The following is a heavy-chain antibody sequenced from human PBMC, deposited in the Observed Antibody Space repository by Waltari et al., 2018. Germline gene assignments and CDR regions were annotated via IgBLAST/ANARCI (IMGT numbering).Heavy chain of an antibody. Sequence: QVQLVESGGGVVQPGRSLRLSCAASGFTFSSYGMHWVRQAPGKGLEWVAVISYDGSNKYYADSVKGRFTISRDNSKNTLYLQMNSLRAEDTAVYYCAKGPYYYYYMDVWGKGTTVTVSS. CDR3: AKGPYYYYYMDV. V-gene: IGHV3-30*18. CDR2: ISYDGSNK. J-gene: IGHJ6*03. CDR1: GFTFSSYG.